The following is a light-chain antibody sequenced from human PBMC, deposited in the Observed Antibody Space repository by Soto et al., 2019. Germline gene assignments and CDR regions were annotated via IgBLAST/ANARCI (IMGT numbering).Light chain of an antibody. CDR2: GAS. CDR3: QQLNTYPA. CDR1: QGIGSY. V-gene: IGKV1-9*01. J-gene: IGKJ4*01. Sequence: DLPLTQSPSFLSASVGDRVTITCRASQGIGSYLGWYQQAPGKAPKLLIYGASTLQSGKPSRFSGSGSWTEFTLTISSLQPEDVATYFCQQLNTYPAFGGGTKVDIK.